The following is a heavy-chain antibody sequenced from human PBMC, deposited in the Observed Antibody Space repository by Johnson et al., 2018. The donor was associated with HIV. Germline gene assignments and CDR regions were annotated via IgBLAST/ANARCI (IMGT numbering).Heavy chain of an antibody. CDR2: ISYDGSNK. J-gene: IGHJ3*02. CDR3: ARLYCSSTSCYEGGGDAFDI. Sequence: QVQLVESGGGVVQPGRSLRLSCAASGFTFSSYAMHWVRQAPGKGLEWVAVISYDGSNKSYADSVKGRFTIARENSKNTLYLQMNSLRAEDTAVYYCARLYCSSTSCYEGGGDAFDIWGQGTMVNVSS. V-gene: IGHV3-30-3*01. D-gene: IGHD2-2*01. CDR1: GFTFSSYA.